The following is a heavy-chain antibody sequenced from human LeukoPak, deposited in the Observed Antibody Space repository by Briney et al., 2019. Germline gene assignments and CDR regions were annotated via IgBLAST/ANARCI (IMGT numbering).Heavy chain of an antibody. CDR3: RFGDFNDY. D-gene: IGHD3-10*01. CDR1: GFTFSTYR. Sequence: GGSLRLSCAASGFTFSTYRMHWVRQAPGKGLEWVSSITSSSSSMSYADSVEGRFTISRDNAKNSLYLQMNSLSAEDTAAYYCRFGDFNDYRGQGTLVTVSS. V-gene: IGHV3-21*01. J-gene: IGHJ4*02. CDR2: ITSSSSSM.